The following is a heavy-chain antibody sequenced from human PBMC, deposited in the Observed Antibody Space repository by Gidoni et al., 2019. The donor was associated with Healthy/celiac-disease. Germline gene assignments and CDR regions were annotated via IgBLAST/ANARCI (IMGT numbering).Heavy chain of an antibody. Sequence: QLQLQESGSGLVKPSHTLSLTCAVSGGYIRSGGYSWRWIRQPPGKGLEWIGYLYHRGSTYYHPSLKSRVTISVDRSKNPFSLKLSSVTAADTAVYYCAREVNGFLSGSLGVFDYWGQGTLVTVSS. D-gene: IGHD3-3*01. CDR1: GGYIRSGGYS. J-gene: IGHJ4*02. CDR2: LYHRGST. CDR3: AREVNGFLSGSLGVFDY. V-gene: IGHV4-30-2*01.